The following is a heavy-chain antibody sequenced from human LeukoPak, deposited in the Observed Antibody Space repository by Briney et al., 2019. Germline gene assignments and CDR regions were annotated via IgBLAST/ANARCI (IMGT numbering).Heavy chain of an antibody. CDR3: ARAYCSSASCYLDNFYYYMDV. D-gene: IGHD2-2*01. CDR2: INWNGDAT. CDR1: GFTFDEYV. J-gene: IGHJ6*03. Sequence: GGSLRLSCAASGFTFDEYVMNWVRQSPGKGLEWLCSINWNGDATHYTDSVAGRFTISRDNAKNSLYLQMNSLRAEDTAFYFCARAYCSSASCYLDNFYYYMDVWGKGTTVIVSS. V-gene: IGHV3-20*04.